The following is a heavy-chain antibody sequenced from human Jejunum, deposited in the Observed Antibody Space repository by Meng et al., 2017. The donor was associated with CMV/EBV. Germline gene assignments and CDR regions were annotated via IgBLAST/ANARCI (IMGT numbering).Heavy chain of an antibody. V-gene: IGHV4-4*07. D-gene: IGHD1-26*01. CDR2: FYSSDTY. CDR3: ARGPGASTREGFDY. Sequence: QGQLQDSGPGLVKPSETLSLTCTVSGGSINNYYWSWIRQSAGKGLEWIGRFYSSDTYNYHPSLNSRVTMSLDTSKNQFSLNLRSVTAADTAIYYCARGPGASTREGFDYWGLGTLVTVSS. CDR1: GGSINNYY. J-gene: IGHJ4*02.